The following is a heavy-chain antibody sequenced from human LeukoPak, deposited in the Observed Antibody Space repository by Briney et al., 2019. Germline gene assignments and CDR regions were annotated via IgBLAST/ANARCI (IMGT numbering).Heavy chain of an antibody. Sequence: ASVKVSCKASGYTFTSYDINWVRQATGQGLEWMGWMNPNSGNTGYAQKFQGRVTMTRNTSISTAYMELSSLRSEDTAVYYCARRPSIVVVITGDDAFDIWGQGTMVTVSS. CDR1: GYTFTSYD. CDR2: MNPNSGNT. D-gene: IGHD3-22*01. V-gene: IGHV1-8*01. J-gene: IGHJ3*02. CDR3: ARRPSIVVVITGDDAFDI.